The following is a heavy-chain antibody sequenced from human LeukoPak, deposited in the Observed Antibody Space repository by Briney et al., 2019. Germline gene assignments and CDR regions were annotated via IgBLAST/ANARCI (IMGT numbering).Heavy chain of an antibody. Sequence: GGSLRLSCAASGFTFSSYSMNWVRQAPGKGLEWVSYISSSSTIYYAASVKGRFTISRDNAKNSLYLQMNSLRAEDTAVYYCARDPTTDYYMDVWGKGTTVTVSS. D-gene: IGHD1-1*01. CDR1: GFTFSSYS. J-gene: IGHJ6*03. CDR2: ISSSSTI. V-gene: IGHV3-48*04. CDR3: ARDPTTDYYMDV.